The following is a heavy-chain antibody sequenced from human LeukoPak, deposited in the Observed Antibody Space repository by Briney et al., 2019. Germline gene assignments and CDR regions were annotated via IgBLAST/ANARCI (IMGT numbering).Heavy chain of an antibody. V-gene: IGHV4-31*03. D-gene: IGHD3-10*01. CDR3: ASTYGSRTRVDY. CDR1: GGSISSGGYY. Sequence: PSQTLSLTCTVSGGSISSGGYYWSWIRQHPGKGLEWIGYIYYSGSTYYNPSLKSRVTISVDTSKNQFSLKLSSVTAADTAVYYCASTYGSRTRVDYWGQGTLVTVSS. J-gene: IGHJ4*02. CDR2: IYYSGST.